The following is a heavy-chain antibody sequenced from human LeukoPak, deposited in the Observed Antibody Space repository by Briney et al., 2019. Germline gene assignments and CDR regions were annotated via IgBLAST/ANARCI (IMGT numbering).Heavy chain of an antibody. Sequence: ASVKVSCKASGYTFTSYGISWVRQAPGQGLEWMGWINPNSGGTNYAQKFQGRVTMTRDTSISTAYMELSRLRSDDTAVYYCAPLDIVVVPAANQSDYWGQGTLVTVSS. CDR3: APLDIVVVPAANQSDY. V-gene: IGHV1-2*02. J-gene: IGHJ4*02. CDR1: GYTFTSYG. D-gene: IGHD2-2*03. CDR2: INPNSGGT.